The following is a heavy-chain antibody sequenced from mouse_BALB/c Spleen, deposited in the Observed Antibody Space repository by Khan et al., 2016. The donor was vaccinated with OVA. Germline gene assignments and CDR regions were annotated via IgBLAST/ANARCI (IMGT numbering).Heavy chain of an antibody. V-gene: IGHV1-4*01. Sequence: QVQLKQSGAELARPGASVKMSCKASGYTFPSNTMHWVKQRPGQGLEWIGYINPRSDYTIYNQKFKDKATLTADISSTTDYMQLSSLTSDDSAVYYCARRTTGYAMDYWGQGTSVTVSS. CDR3: ARRTTGYAMDY. D-gene: IGHD2-14*01. J-gene: IGHJ4*01. CDR2: INPRSDYT. CDR1: GYTFPSNT.